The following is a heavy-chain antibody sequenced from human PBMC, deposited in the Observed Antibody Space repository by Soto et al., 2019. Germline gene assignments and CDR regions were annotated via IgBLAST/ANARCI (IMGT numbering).Heavy chain of an antibody. CDR2: IYYSGTT. V-gene: IGHV4-30-4*01. J-gene: IGHJ5*02. Sequence: QVQLQESGPGLVKPSQTLSLTCTVSGGSISSGDYYWSWIRQPPGKGLEWIGYIYYSGTTYYNPYLESRITMSVDTSKNQFSLKLSSVTAADTAVYSCARHGSGGYYRDWFDPGGQGTLVTVSS. CDR1: GGSISSGDYY. D-gene: IGHD3-10*01. CDR3: ARHGSGGYYRDWFDP.